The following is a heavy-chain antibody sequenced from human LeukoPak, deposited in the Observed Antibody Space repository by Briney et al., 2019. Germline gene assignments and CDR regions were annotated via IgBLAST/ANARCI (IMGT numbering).Heavy chain of an antibody. J-gene: IGHJ4*02. CDR2: ISWNSASV. Sequence: GGSLRLSCEASGFTFDEYGMHWVRQAPGKGLEWVSTISWNSASVGYVDSVKGRFTISRDNAKKTLYLQMNSLRPEDTALYYCAKDYGYSSSWYDYWGQGTLVTVSS. D-gene: IGHD6-13*01. CDR3: AKDYGYSSSWYDY. V-gene: IGHV3-9*01. CDR1: GFTFDEYG.